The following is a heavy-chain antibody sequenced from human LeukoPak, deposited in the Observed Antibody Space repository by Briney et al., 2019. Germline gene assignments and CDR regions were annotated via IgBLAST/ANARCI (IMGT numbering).Heavy chain of an antibody. J-gene: IGHJ6*03. V-gene: IGHV3-7*01. CDR2: IKQDGSEK. CDR1: GFTFSSYG. D-gene: IGHD4/OR15-4a*01. CDR3: ARFAVLYYMDV. Sequence: GTSLRLSCAASGFTFSSYGMHWVRQAPGKGLEWVANIKQDGSEKYYVDSVKGRFTISRDNAKNSLYLQMNSLRAEDTAVYYCARFAVLYYMDVWGKGTTVTVSS.